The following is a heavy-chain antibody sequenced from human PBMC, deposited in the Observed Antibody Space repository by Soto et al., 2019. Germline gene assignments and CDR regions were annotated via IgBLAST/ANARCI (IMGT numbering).Heavy chain of an antibody. J-gene: IGHJ3*02. CDR3: VKDMVRGVTAHAFDI. Sequence: GGSLRLSCSASGFTFSSYAMHWVRQSPGKGLEYVSAISSNGGSTYYADSVKGRFTISRDNSKNTLYLQMSSLRAEDTAVYYCVKDMVRGVTAHAFDIWGQGTMVTVSS. CDR1: GFTFSSYA. V-gene: IGHV3-64D*06. D-gene: IGHD3-10*01. CDR2: ISSNGGST.